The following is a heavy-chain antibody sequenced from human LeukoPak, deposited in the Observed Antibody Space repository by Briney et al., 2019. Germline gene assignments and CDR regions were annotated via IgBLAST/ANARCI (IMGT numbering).Heavy chain of an antibody. Sequence: PSETLSLTCTVSGGSISSGGYYWSWIRQHPGKGLEWIGYIYYSGSTYYNPSLKSRVTISVDTSKNQFSLKLSSVTAADTAVYYCARERYCSSTSCSNWFDPWGQGTLVTVSS. CDR2: IYYSGST. V-gene: IGHV4-31*03. CDR1: GGSISSGGYY. CDR3: ARERYCSSTSCSNWFDP. D-gene: IGHD2-2*01. J-gene: IGHJ5*02.